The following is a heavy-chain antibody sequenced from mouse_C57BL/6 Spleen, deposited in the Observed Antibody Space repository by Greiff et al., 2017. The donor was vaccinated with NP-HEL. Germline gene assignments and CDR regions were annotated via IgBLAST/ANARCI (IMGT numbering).Heavy chain of an antibody. CDR3: ARGGFITTVDWFAY. D-gene: IGHD1-1*01. V-gene: IGHV3-6*01. J-gene: IGHJ3*01. Sequence: ESGPGLVKPSQSLSLTCSVTGYSITSGYYWNWIRQLPGNKLEWMGYISYDGSNNYNPSLKNRISITRDTSKNQFFLKLNSVTTEDTATYYCARGGFITTVDWFAYWGQGTLVTVSA. CDR2: ISYDGSN. CDR1: GYSITSGYY.